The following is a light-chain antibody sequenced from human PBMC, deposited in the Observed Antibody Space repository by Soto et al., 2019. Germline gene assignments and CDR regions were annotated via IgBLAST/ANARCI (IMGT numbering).Light chain of an antibody. V-gene: IGLV2-14*03. CDR2: QVT. Sequence: QSALTQPASVSGSPGQSVTISCTGTSSDVGGYNYVSWYQQLPGEAPKLIIYQVTNRPSGVSDRFSGSKSGDTASLTISGLQAEDEADYYCTSYTAFSTDILFGGGTQLTVL. J-gene: IGLJ2*01. CDR3: TSYTAFSTDIL. CDR1: SSDVGGYNY.